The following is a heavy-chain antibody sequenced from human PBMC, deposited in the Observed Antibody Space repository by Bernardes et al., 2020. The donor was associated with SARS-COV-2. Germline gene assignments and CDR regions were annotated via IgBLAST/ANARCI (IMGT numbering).Heavy chain of an antibody. Sequence: SVKVSCKASGDTSTKYAISWVRQAPGQGLEWMGGVIPIFGTTQKAQSFQGRVTFTTDESTSTDYMELSSLTSSDTAVYYCARGRITLQSGFDVWGQGTAITVSS. CDR3: ARGRITLQSGFDV. CDR2: VIPIFGTT. V-gene: IGHV1-69*05. D-gene: IGHD3-10*01. CDR1: GDTSTKYA. J-gene: IGHJ6*02.